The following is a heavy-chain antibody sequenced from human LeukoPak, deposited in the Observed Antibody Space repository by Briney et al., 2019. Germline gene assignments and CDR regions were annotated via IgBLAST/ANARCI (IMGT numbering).Heavy chain of an antibody. Sequence: ASVKVSCKASGYIFTGYYIHWLRQAPGQGPEWMGWINPNSGGTNYAQKFQGRVTMTRDTSISTAYMELSRLRSDDTAVYYCARDSGSYGNNWFDPWGQGTLVTVSS. V-gene: IGHV1-2*02. J-gene: IGHJ5*02. CDR3: ARDSGSYGNNWFDP. D-gene: IGHD1-26*01. CDR1: GYIFTGYY. CDR2: INPNSGGT.